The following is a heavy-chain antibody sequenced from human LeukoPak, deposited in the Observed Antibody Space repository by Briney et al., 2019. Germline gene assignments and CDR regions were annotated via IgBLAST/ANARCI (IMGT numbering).Heavy chain of an antibody. Sequence: GGSLRLSCAASGFTFSTYTMNWVRQAPGKGLEWVSYISSSSNIIYYADSAKGRFTISRDNAKNSLSLQMNSLRDEDTAVYYCARDVGAYGMDVWGQGTTVTVSS. CDR1: GFTFSTYT. D-gene: IGHD3-16*01. CDR2: ISSSSNII. V-gene: IGHV3-48*02. J-gene: IGHJ6*02. CDR3: ARDVGAYGMDV.